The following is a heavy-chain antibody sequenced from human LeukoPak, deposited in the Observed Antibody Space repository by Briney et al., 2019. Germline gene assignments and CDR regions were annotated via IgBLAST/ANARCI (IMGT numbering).Heavy chain of an antibody. CDR2: ISSSSSTI. D-gene: IGHD2-15*01. CDR3: ARDRRGGWRVADY. Sequence: PGGSLRLSCAASGFIFSNYWMSWVRQAPGKGLEWVSYISSSSSTIYYADSVKGRFTISRDNAKNSLYLQMNSLRDEDTAVYYCARDRRGGWRVADYWGQGTLVTVSS. CDR1: GFIFSNYW. J-gene: IGHJ4*02. V-gene: IGHV3-48*02.